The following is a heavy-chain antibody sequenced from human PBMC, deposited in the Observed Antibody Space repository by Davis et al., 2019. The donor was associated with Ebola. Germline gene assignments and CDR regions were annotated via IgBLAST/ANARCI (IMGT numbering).Heavy chain of an antibody. Sequence: GSLRLSCTVSGGSIKSHYWSWIRQPPGKGLEWIGYFFYSGSTNYNPSLKSRATISLDTSNNQVSLKLSSVTAADTAIYYCAVLAGYWGQGTLVTVSS. CDR2: FFYSGST. D-gene: IGHD2/OR15-2a*01. CDR1: GGSIKSHY. CDR3: AVLAGY. J-gene: IGHJ4*02. V-gene: IGHV4-59*11.